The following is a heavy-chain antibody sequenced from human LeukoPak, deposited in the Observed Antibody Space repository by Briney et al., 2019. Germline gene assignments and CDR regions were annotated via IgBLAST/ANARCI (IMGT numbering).Heavy chain of an antibody. CDR3: AKTTVTTDY. J-gene: IGHJ4*02. D-gene: IGHD4-17*01. CDR2: TTGLGDNT. V-gene: IGHV3-23*01. Sequence: GGSLRLSCAASGFFFSDSAMAWVRQAPGKGLEWVSTTTGLGDNTHYADSVKGRFTFSRDNSKNTLYLQMNNLGVDDTAVYYCAKTTVTTDYWGQGTLVTVSS. CDR1: GFFFSDSA.